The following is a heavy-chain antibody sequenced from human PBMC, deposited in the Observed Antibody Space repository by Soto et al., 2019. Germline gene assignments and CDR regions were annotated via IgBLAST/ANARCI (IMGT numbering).Heavy chain of an antibody. CDR1: GFTFSSYA. CDR3: AKDLRWMRGYYYGMDV. J-gene: IGHJ6*02. Sequence: QPGGSLRLSCAASGFTFSSYAMSWVRQAPGKGLEWVSAISGSGGSTYYADSVKGRFTISRDNSKNTLYLQMNSLRAEDTAVYYCAKDLRWMRGYYYGMDVWGQGTTVTVSS. D-gene: IGHD5-12*01. CDR2: ISGSGGST. V-gene: IGHV3-23*01.